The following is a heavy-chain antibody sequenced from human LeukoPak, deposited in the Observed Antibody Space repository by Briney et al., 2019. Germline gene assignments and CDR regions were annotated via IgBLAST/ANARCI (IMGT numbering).Heavy chain of an antibody. V-gene: IGHV3-23*01. CDR2: INPSGGTT. J-gene: IGHJ4*02. CDR3: GSSIAAPLDLR. CDR1: GFTFSNCV. Sequence: GGSLRLSCAASGFTFSNCVMTWVRQAPGKGLEWVSIINPSGGTTYYADSVKGRFTISRDNSKNTLYLQMNSLRAEDTAVYYCGSSIAAPLDLRWGQGTLVTVSS. D-gene: IGHD6-6*01.